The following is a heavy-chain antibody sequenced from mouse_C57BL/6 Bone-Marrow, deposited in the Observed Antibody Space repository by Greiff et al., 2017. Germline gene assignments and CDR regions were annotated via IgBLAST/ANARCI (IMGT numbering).Heavy chain of an antibody. CDR1: GFTFSSYG. CDR3: ARPYYGSSPFAY. V-gene: IGHV5-6*01. Sequence: VQLQQSGGDLVKPGGSLKLSCAASGFTFSSYGMSWVRPTPDKRLEWVATISSGGSYTYYPDSVKGRFTISRDNAKNTLYLQMSSLKSEDTAMYYCARPYYGSSPFAYWGQGTLVTVSA. J-gene: IGHJ3*01. D-gene: IGHD1-1*01. CDR2: ISSGGSYT.